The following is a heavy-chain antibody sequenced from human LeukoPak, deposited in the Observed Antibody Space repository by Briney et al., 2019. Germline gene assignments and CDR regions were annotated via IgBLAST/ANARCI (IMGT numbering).Heavy chain of an antibody. D-gene: IGHD3-22*01. Sequence: ASVKVSCKASGYTFTGYYMHWVRQAPGQGLEWMGWINPNSGGTNYAQKFQGRVTMTRDTSISTAYMELSRLRSDDTAVYYCAKESSFLIRGYYDSSGYLDAFDIWGRGTMVTVSS. CDR3: AKESSFLIRGYYDSSGYLDAFDI. J-gene: IGHJ3*02. CDR1: GYTFTGYY. CDR2: INPNSGGT. V-gene: IGHV1-2*02.